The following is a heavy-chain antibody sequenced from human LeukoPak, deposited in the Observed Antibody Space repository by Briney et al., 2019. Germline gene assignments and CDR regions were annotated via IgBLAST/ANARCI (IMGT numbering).Heavy chain of an antibody. CDR1: GFTVSSNY. J-gene: IGHJ4*02. Sequence: PGGSLRLSCAASGFTVSSNYMSWVRQAPGKGLEWVSVIYSGGSTYYADSVKGRFTISRDNSKNTLYLQMNSLRAEDTAVYYCARDGLAAAGIDYFDHWGQGTLVTVSS. V-gene: IGHV3-66*01. CDR3: ARDGLAAAGIDYFDH. CDR2: IYSGGST. D-gene: IGHD6-13*01.